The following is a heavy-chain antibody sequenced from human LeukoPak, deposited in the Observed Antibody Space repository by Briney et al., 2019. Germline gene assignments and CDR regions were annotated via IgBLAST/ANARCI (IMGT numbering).Heavy chain of an antibody. Sequence: GGSLRLSCAASGFTFSSYWMSWVRQAPGKGLEWVANIKQDGSEKYYVDSVKGRFTISRDNAKNSLYLQMNSLRAEDTAVYYCASDYCYDSSGYQYNDAFDIWGQGTMVTVSS. V-gene: IGHV3-7*01. CDR2: IKQDGSEK. CDR1: GFTFSSYW. CDR3: ASDYCYDSSGYQYNDAFDI. D-gene: IGHD3-22*01. J-gene: IGHJ3*02.